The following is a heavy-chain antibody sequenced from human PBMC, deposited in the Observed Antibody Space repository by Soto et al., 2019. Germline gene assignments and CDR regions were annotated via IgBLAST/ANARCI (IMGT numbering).Heavy chain of an antibody. CDR2: IYATGTT. J-gene: IGHJ5*02. Sequence: PSETLSLTCTVSGASISGCCWSWIRKSAGKGLEWIGRIYATGTTDYNPSLKSRVMMSVDTSKKQFSLKLRSVTAADTAVYYCVRDGTKTLRDWFDPWGQGISVTV. D-gene: IGHD1-1*01. V-gene: IGHV4-4*07. CDR1: GASISGCC. CDR3: VRDGTKTLRDWFDP.